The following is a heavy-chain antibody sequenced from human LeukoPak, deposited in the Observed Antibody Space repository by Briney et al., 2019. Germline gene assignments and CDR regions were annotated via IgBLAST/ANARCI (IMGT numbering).Heavy chain of an antibody. V-gene: IGHV3-33*01. CDR3: TTNQIMIREYYFDY. Sequence: GGSLRLSCAASGFTFRTYGMHWVRQAPGKALEWVAVIWYDGSNKYYADSVKGRFTISRDNSKNTLYLQMNRLRAEDTAVYYCTTNQIMIREYYFDYWGQGTLVTVSS. J-gene: IGHJ4*02. CDR1: GFTFRTYG. CDR2: IWYDGSNK. D-gene: IGHD3-16*01.